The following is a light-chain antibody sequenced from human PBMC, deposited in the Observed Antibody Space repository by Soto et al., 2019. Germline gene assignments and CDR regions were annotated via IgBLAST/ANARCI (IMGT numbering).Light chain of an antibody. CDR3: QQYNSYSWT. CDR1: QSISSW. Sequence: DLPMTQSSSTLSATAGDRVTIPCRASQSISSWLAWYQQKPGKAPKLLIYKASSLESGVPSRFSGSGSGTEFTLTISSLQPDDFATYYCQQYNSYSWTFGQGTKVDIK. J-gene: IGKJ1*01. CDR2: KAS. V-gene: IGKV1-5*03.